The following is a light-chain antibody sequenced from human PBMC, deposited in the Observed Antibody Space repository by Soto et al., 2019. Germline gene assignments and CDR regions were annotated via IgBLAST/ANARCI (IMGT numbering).Light chain of an antibody. V-gene: IGKV3-20*01. CDR2: VAS. CDR1: QSVSSSY. CDR3: QQYGSSPIT. J-gene: IGKJ5*01. Sequence: EIVLTQSPGTLSLSPGERATLSCRASQSVSSSYLAWYQQRPGQAPRLLIYVASNRATGTPDRFSGSGSGTDFTLTISRLEPEDFAVYYCQQYGSSPITFGRGTRLEIK.